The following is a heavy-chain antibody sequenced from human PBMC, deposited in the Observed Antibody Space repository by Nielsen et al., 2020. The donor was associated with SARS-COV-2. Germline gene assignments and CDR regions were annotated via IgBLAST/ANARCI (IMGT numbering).Heavy chain of an antibody. Sequence: GSLRLSCTVSGGSISSSSYYWGWIRQPPGKGLEWIGSIYYSGSTYYNPSLKSRVTISVDTSKNQFSLKLSSVTAADTAVYYCARHRLSYSSSSSYYYYYMDVWGKGTTVTVSS. D-gene: IGHD6-6*01. CDR2: IYYSGST. V-gene: IGHV4-39*01. CDR1: GGSISSSSYY. CDR3: ARHRLSYSSSSSYYYYYMDV. J-gene: IGHJ6*03.